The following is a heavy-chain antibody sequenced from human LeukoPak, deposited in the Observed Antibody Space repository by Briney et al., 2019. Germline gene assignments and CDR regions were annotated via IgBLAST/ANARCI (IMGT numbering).Heavy chain of an antibody. CDR2: INPNSGGT. CDR3: ARDQRALLRYFGWSFDP. J-gene: IGHJ5*02. Sequence: ASVKVSCKASAYTFTGFYMHWLRQAPGQGLELMGWINPNSGGTNYAQRFQGRVTMTRDTSIRTAYMELSRLRSDDTAVYYCARDQRALLRYFGWSFDPWGQGTLVTVSS. CDR1: AYTFTGFY. V-gene: IGHV1-2*02. D-gene: IGHD3-9*01.